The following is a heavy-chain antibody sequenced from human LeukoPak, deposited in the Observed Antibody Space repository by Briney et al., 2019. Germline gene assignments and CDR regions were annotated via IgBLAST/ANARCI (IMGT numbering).Heavy chain of an antibody. CDR1: GGAFSSYA. J-gene: IGHJ4*02. CDR3: ARHYDILTGYAAGY. V-gene: IGHV1-69*13. CDR2: IIPIFGTA. Sequence: SVKVPCKASGGAFSSYAISWVRQAPGQGLEWMGGIIPIFGTANYAQKFQGRVTITADESTSTAYMELSSLRSEDTAVYYCARHYDILTGYAAGYWGQGTLVTVSS. D-gene: IGHD3-9*01.